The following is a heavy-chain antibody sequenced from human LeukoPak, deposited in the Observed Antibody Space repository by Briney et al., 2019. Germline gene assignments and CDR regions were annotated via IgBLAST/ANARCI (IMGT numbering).Heavy chain of an antibody. CDR1: VGTFLCYA. V-gene: IGHV1-69*04. Sequence: ASVKVSFKCSVGTFLCYAFSWVRQAPSQGREWVGRIIPSLSRANYAQKFQGRVTITADKYTSTAYMELSSLRSEDTAVYYCARVRPADSGSESYYYYDMDVWGQGTTVTVSS. D-gene: IGHD6-13*01. J-gene: IGHJ6*02. CDR2: IIPSLSRA. CDR3: ARVRPADSGSESYYYYDMDV.